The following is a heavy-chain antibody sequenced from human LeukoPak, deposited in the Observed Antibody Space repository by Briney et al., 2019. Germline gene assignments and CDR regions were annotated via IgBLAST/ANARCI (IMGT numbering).Heavy chain of an antibody. CDR2: IYNSGST. CDR1: GGSISSSSYY. V-gene: IGHV4-39*01. CDR3: ARSPGGAYFDT. Sequence: SETLSLTCTVSGGSISSSSYYWGWIRQPPGKGMEWIGNIYNSGSTYYNPSLKSRVTISADRSKNQFSLKLSSVTAADTAVYYCARSPGGAYFDTWGQGTLVTVSS. J-gene: IGHJ4*02. D-gene: IGHD3-16*01.